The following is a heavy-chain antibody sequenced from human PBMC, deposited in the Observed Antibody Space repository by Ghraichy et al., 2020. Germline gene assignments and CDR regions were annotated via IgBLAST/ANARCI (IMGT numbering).Heavy chain of an antibody. V-gene: IGHV3-48*02. CDR3: ARDRRYNWMPSLLDP. Sequence: GGSLRLSCAASGFTFSSYSMNWVRQAPGKGLEWVSYISSSSSTIYYADSVKGRFTISRDNAKNSLYLQMNSLRDEDTAVYYCARDRRYNWMPSLLDPWGQGTLATVPS. D-gene: IGHD1-1*01. J-gene: IGHJ5*02. CDR1: GFTFSSYS. CDR2: ISSSSSTI.